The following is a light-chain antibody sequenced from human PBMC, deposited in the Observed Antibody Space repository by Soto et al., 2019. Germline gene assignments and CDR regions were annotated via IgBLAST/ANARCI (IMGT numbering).Light chain of an antibody. J-gene: IGKJ1*01. Sequence: DSVLTQSPCTLSLSPGERSTLSCRASQSLTSDYLAWYQQKPGQTPRLLIHGASSRATGIPDRFSGSGSGTDFTLTISRLEPEDSAVYYCQQSGRPFGQGTKVDIK. CDR2: GAS. CDR1: QSLTSDY. CDR3: QQSGRP. V-gene: IGKV3-20*01.